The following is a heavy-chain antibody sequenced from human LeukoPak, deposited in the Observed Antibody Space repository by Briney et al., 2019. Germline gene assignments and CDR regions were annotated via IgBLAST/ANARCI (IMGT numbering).Heavy chain of an antibody. CDR3: ARVSCSSTSCPRRDALDV. V-gene: IGHV4-59*01. CDR2: IYCSGST. D-gene: IGHD2-2*01. Sequence: SETLSLTCTVSGGSISYYYWSWIRQPPGKGLEWIGYIYCSGSTNYNPSLKSRVTISVDTSKNQFSLNLTSVATADTAVYYCARVSCSSTSCPRRDALDVWGQGTMVTISS. J-gene: IGHJ3*01. CDR1: GGSISYYY.